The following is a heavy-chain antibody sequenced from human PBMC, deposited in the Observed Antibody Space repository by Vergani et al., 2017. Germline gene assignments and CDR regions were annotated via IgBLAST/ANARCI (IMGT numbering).Heavy chain of an antibody. V-gene: IGHV4-39*01. CDR1: GGSISSSSYY. CDR3: ERHGGGRGCSGYDCPIDY. D-gene: IGHD5-12*01. CDR2: IYYSGST. Sequence: QLQLQESGPGLVKPSETLSLTCTVSGGSISSSSYYWGWIRQPPGKGLEWIGSIYYSGSTYYNPSLKSRVTISVDTSKNQFSLKLSSVTAADTAVYYCERHGGGRGCSGYDCPIDYWGQGTLVTVSS. J-gene: IGHJ4*02.